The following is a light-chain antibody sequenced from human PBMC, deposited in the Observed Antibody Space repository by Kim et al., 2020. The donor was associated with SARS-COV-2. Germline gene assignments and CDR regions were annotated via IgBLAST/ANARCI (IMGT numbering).Light chain of an antibody. CDR1: KVGDKY. V-gene: IGLV3-1*01. Sequence: SVSPGQTANITCSRDKVGDKYSCWYQQKPGQPPVLGINQDSKRPSGSPEGFAGVDTGNTAPLTIGGTQAMDGADNYGQAWDSTTAVFGGGTRLTVL. CDR2: QDS. J-gene: IGLJ7*01. CDR3: QAWDSTTAV.